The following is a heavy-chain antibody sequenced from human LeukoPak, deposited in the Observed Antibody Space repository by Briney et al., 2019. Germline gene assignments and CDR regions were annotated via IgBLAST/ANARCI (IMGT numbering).Heavy chain of an antibody. Sequence: SVKVSCKASGGTFSSSAISWVRQAPGQGLEVMGGIIPIFGTANYAQKFQGRVTITTDESTSTAYMELSSLRSEDTAVYYCARGSTSLTNHYYMDVWGKGTTVTVSS. CDR2: IIPIFGTA. CDR3: ARGSTSLTNHYYMDV. D-gene: IGHD2-2*01. J-gene: IGHJ6*03. V-gene: IGHV1-69*05. CDR1: GGTFSSSA.